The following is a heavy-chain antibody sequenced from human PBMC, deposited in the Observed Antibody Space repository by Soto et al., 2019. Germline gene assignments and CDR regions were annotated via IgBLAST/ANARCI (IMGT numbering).Heavy chain of an antibody. CDR1: GGSISSSSYY. CDR2: IYYSGST. CDR3: ARHSVYYDFWSGYYLWNWLDP. V-gene: IGHV4-39*01. J-gene: IGHJ5*02. D-gene: IGHD3-3*01. Sequence: PSETLSLTCTVSGGSISSSSYYWGWIRQPPGEGLEWIGSIYYSGSTYYNPSLKSRVTISVDTSKNQFSLKLSSVTAADTAVYYCARHSVYYDFWSGYYLWNWLDPWGQGTLVTVSS.